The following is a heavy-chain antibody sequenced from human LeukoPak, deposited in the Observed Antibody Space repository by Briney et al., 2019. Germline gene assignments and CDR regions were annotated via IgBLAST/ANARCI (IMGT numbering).Heavy chain of an antibody. CDR3: ARHDGSSWYYAFDV. V-gene: IGHV4-59*08. CDR1: GVSISSYY. CDR2: IYYSGST. J-gene: IGHJ3*01. Sequence: SEAPSLTCTVSGVSISSYYWSWIRQPPGKGLEWIGYIYYSGSTNYNPSLKSRVTISLDTSKNQFSLKLSSVAAADTAVYYCARHDGSSWYYAFDVWGQGTMVTVSS. D-gene: IGHD6-13*01.